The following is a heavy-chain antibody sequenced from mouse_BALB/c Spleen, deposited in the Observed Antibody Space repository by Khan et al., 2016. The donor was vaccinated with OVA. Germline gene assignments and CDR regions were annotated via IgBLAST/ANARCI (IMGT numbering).Heavy chain of an antibody. CDR3: AQDSSGVFAY. Sequence: EVQLQESGPGLVKPSQTVSLTCTVTGISITTGTYRWSWIRQFPGNKLEWIGYIYYSGTITYNPSLTSRTTITRETSKNQFFLELNSVTAEDTATYYCAQDSSGVFAYWGQGTLVTVSA. CDR2: IYYSGTI. J-gene: IGHJ3*01. D-gene: IGHD3-1*01. V-gene: IGHV3-5*02. CDR1: GISITTGTYR.